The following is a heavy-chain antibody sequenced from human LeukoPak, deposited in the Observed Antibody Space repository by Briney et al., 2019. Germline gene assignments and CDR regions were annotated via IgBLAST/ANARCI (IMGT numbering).Heavy chain of an antibody. CDR2: IYYSGST. D-gene: IGHD3-22*01. Sequence: PSETLSLTCTVSGGSISSGGYYWSWIRQPPGKVLEWIGYIYYSGSTNYSPSLKSRVTISVDTSKNHFSLKLSSVTAADTAVYYCARGQWLPVFDFWGQGTLVTVSS. V-gene: IGHV4-61*03. CDR3: ARGQWLPVFDF. CDR1: GGSISSGGYY. J-gene: IGHJ4*02.